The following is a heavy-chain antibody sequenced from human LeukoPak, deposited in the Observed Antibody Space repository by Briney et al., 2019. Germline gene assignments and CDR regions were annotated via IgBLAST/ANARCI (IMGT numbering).Heavy chain of an antibody. D-gene: IGHD6-13*01. Sequence: GGSLRLSCAASGFTFSSYAMSWVRQAPGKGLEWVSAISGGGGSTYYADSVKGRFTISRDNSKNTLYLQMNSLRAEDTAVYYCARDQQLVPFDYWGQGTLVTVSS. CDR2: ISGGGGST. CDR1: GFTFSSYA. V-gene: IGHV3-23*01. CDR3: ARDQQLVPFDY. J-gene: IGHJ4*02.